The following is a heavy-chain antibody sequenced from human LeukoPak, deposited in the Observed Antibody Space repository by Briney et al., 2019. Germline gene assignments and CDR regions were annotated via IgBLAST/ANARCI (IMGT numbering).Heavy chain of an antibody. D-gene: IGHD2-15*01. CDR1: GGSISSYY. Sequence: SETLSLTCTVSGGSISSYYWSWIRQPPGKGLEWIGYIYYRGSTNYNPSLKSRVTISVDTSKNQFSLKLSSVTAADTAVYYCARHPPTGGRGELDYWGQGTLVTVSS. J-gene: IGHJ4*02. CDR3: ARHPPTGGRGELDY. CDR2: IYYRGST. V-gene: IGHV4-59*08.